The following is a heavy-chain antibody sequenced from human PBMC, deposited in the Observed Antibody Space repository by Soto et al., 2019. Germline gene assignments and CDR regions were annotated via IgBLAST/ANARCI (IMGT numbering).Heavy chain of an antibody. V-gene: IGHV1-69*13. CDR2: IIPIFGTA. D-gene: IGHD3-22*01. J-gene: IGHJ6*01. CDR1: GGTFSSYA. CDR3: ASRVVVITDSYYYYYCMDV. Sequence: SVKVSCKASGGTFSSYAISWVRQAPGQGLEWMGGIIPIFGTANYAQKFQGRVTITADESTSTAYMELSSLGSEDTAVYYCASRVVVITDSYYYYYCMDVCRHGTTV.